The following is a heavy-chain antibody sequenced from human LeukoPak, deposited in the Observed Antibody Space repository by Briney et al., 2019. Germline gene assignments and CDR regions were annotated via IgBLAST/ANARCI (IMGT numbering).Heavy chain of an antibody. Sequence: GGSLRLSCAASGFTFSTYWMHWVRQAPGKGLVWVSRINSDGSSTNYADSVKGRFTISRDNAKNTLYLQMNSLRADDTAVYYCARDVSGTRIRGHYGMDVWGQGTTVTVSS. CDR2: INSDGSST. D-gene: IGHD2/OR15-2a*01. J-gene: IGHJ6*02. V-gene: IGHV3-74*01. CDR3: ARDVSGTRIRGHYGMDV. CDR1: GFTFSTYW.